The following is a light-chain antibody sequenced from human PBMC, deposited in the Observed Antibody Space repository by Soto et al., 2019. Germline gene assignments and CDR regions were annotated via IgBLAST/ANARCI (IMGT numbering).Light chain of an antibody. J-gene: IGLJ1*01. Sequence: QSVLTQPASVSGSPGRSITISCTGTSSDVGGYNLVSWYQQHPGKAPKLMIYEVNNRPSGVSKRFSGSKAGNTASLTISGLLDDDEADYFCASFRSGTILVFGSGTKVTVL. CDR2: EVN. CDR3: ASFRSGTILV. V-gene: IGLV2-14*02. CDR1: SSDVGGYNL.